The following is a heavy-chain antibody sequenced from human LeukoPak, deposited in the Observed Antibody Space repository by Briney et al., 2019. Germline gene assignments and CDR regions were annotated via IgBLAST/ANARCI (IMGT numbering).Heavy chain of an antibody. CDR2: VHYSGST. Sequence: SETLSLTCTVSGGSISSGTYYWAWIRQPPGKGLEWIGSVHYSGSTFYNPSLKSRVTISVDTSKSQFSLKLRSVTAADTAVYYCAREDGSGWSVDLIDYWGQGTLVTVSS. CDR1: GGSISSGTYY. J-gene: IGHJ4*02. D-gene: IGHD6-19*01. V-gene: IGHV4-39*02. CDR3: AREDGSGWSVDLIDY.